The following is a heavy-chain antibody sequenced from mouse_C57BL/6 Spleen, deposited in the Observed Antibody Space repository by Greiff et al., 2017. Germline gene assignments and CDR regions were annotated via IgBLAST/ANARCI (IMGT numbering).Heavy chain of an antibody. J-gene: IGHJ2*01. CDR3: ARAALRDYGNPYYFDD. Sequence: QVQLQQPGAELVRPGSSVKLSCKASGYTFTSYWMHWVKQRPIQGLEWIGNIDPSDSETHYNQKFKDKATLTVDKSSSTAYMQLSSLTSEDSAVYYCARAALRDYGNPYYFDDWGQGTTLTVSS. V-gene: IGHV1-52*01. CDR2: IDPSDSET. D-gene: IGHD2-1*01. CDR1: GYTFTSYW.